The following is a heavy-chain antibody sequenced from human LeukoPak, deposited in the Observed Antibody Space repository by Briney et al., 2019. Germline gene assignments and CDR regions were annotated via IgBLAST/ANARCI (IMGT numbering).Heavy chain of an antibody. CDR1: GFTFSSYS. CDR2: ISSSSSYI. V-gene: IGHV3-21*04. D-gene: IGHD4-17*01. Sequence: GGSLRLSCAASGFTFSSYSMNWVRQAPGKGLEWASSISSSSSYIYYADSVKGRFTISRDNSMNTLYLQMSSLRADDTALYYCAKDDDGHHHGVDHWGQGTLVTVSS. CDR3: AKDDDGHHHGVDH. J-gene: IGHJ4*02.